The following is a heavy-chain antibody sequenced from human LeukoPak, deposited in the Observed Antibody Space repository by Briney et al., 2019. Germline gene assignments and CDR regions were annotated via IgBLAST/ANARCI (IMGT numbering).Heavy chain of an antibody. Sequence: SETLSLTCTVSGRSLSSYYWSWLRQPPGKGLEWIGHIYYSGSTNYNPSLKSRVTISVDTSKNQFSLKLSAVTAADTTVYYCARTPPIEPYYYTDVWGEGTTVTVSS. CDR2: IYYSGST. J-gene: IGHJ6*03. CDR3: ARTPPIEPYYYTDV. V-gene: IGHV4-59*12. D-gene: IGHD2-15*01. CDR1: GRSLSSYY.